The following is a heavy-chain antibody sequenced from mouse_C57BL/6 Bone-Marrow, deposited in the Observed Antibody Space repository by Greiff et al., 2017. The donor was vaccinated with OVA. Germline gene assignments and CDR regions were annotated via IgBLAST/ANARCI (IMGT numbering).Heavy chain of an antibody. CDR3: VRHDVYWYFDV. Sequence: EVKLQESGGGLVQPKGSLKLSCAASGFSFNTYAMNWVRQAPGKGLEWVARIRSKSNNYATYYADSVKDRFTISRDDSESMLYLQMNNLKTEDTAMYYCVRHDVYWYFDVWGTGKTVTVSS. J-gene: IGHJ1*03. D-gene: IGHD2-3*01. CDR1: GFSFNTYA. V-gene: IGHV10-1*01. CDR2: IRSKSNNYAT.